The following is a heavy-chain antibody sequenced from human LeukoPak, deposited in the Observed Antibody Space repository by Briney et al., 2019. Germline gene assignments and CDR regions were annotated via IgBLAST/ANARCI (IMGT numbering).Heavy chain of an antibody. Sequence: PSETLSLTCAVYGGSFSGYYWTWIRQPPGKGLEWIGEINHSGSTNYNPSLKSRVTISVDTSKNQFSLKLSSVTAADTAVYYCARLSRRYGDYEDYWGQGTLVTVSS. CDR3: ARLSRRYGDYEDY. V-gene: IGHV4-34*01. CDR2: INHSGST. J-gene: IGHJ4*02. CDR1: GGSFSGYY. D-gene: IGHD4-17*01.